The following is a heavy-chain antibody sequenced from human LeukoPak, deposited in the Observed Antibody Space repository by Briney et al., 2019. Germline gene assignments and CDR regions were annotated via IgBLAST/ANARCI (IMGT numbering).Heavy chain of an antibody. J-gene: IGHJ4*02. CDR1: GGSISSSSYY. D-gene: IGHD5-12*01. Sequence: SETLSLTCTVSGGSISSSSYYWGWIRQPPGKGLEWIGSIYYSGSTYYNPSLKSRVTISVDTSKNQFSLKLSSVTAADTAVYYCARHGLKWLRLMVVWGQGTLVTVSS. CDR2: IYYSGST. CDR3: ARHGLKWLRLMVV. V-gene: IGHV4-39*01.